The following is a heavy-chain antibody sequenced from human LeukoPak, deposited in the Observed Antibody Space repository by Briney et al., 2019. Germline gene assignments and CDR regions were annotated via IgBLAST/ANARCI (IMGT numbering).Heavy chain of an antibody. V-gene: IGHV5-51*01. CDR1: GHSFTSYW. Sequence: PGESLKISCKDSGHSFTSYWIGWVCQMPGKGLEWMGIIYPGDSDTRYSPSFQGQVTISADKSISTAYLQWSSLKASDTAMYYCARAKAYSSSRYYFDYWGQGTLVTVSS. D-gene: IGHD6-13*01. CDR3: ARAKAYSSSRYYFDY. J-gene: IGHJ4*02. CDR2: IYPGDSDT.